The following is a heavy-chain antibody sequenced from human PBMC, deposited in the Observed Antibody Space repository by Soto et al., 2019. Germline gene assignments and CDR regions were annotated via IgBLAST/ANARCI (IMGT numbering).Heavy chain of an antibody. Sequence: PSETRSLTWTVSGGSSNSRIYYWVWIRQSPGKGLEWIGSIYYSGSTYYNPSLKSRVAMSVDTSKNQFSLKLRSVSAADTAVYYCARQRTSVVTQAYFDDWGQGSLVTVSS. V-gene: IGHV4-39*01. CDR2: IYYSGST. D-gene: IGHD2-21*02. CDR3: ARQRTSVVTQAYFDD. CDR1: GGSSNSRIYY. J-gene: IGHJ4*02.